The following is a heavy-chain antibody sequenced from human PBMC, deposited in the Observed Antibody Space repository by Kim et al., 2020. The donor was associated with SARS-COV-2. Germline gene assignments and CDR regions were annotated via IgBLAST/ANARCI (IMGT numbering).Heavy chain of an antibody. CDR2: ISSSGSTI. J-gene: IGHJ2*01. V-gene: IGHV3-48*03. Sequence: GGSLRLSCAASGFTFSSYEMNWVRQAPGKGLEWVSYISSSGSTIYYADSVKGRFTISRDNAKNSLYLQMNSLRAEDTAVYYCARDRLDIVATIRRYFDLWGRGTLVTVSS. CDR1: GFTFSSYE. CDR3: ARDRLDIVATIRRYFDL. D-gene: IGHD5-12*01.